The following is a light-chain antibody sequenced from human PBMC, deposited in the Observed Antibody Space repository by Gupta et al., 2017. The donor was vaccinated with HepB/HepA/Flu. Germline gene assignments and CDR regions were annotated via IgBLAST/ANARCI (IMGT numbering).Light chain of an antibody. V-gene: IGKV1D-12*01. J-gene: IGKJ3*01. CDR1: QGTSTR. Sequence: DTQMTQSPSSVSASVGDRVTITCRASQGTSTRLAWYQKKPGKAPKLLIYAASSLQSGVPSRFSGSGSGTDFTLTINNLQPEDFATYYCQQANTFPFTFGPGTKVDFK. CDR3: QQANTFPFT. CDR2: AAS.